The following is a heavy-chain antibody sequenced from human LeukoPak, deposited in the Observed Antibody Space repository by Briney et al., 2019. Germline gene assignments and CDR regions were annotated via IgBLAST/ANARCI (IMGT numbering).Heavy chain of an antibody. CDR2: ISGSGGST. Sequence: PGGSLRLSCAASGFTFSSYAMSWVRQAPGKGLEWVSAISGSGGSTYYADSVKGRFTISRDNSKNTLYLQMNSLRAEDTAVYYCAKGRVVIAGVHRDAFDIWGQGTMVTVSS. CDR3: AKGRVVIAGVHRDAFDI. CDR1: GFTFSSYA. V-gene: IGHV3-23*01. J-gene: IGHJ3*02. D-gene: IGHD2-21*01.